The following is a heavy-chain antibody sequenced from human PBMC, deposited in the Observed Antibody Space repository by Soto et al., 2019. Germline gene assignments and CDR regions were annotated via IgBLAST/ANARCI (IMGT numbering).Heavy chain of an antibody. CDR3: ATHSGSYPFDY. J-gene: IGHJ4*02. CDR1: GGSVSSGSYY. CDR2: IYYSGST. Sequence: SETLSLTCTVSGGSVSSGSYYWSWIRQPPGKGLEWIGYIYYSGSTNYNPSLKSRVTISVDTSKNQFSLKLSSVTAADTAVYYCATHSGSYPFDYWGQGTLVTVSS. V-gene: IGHV4-61*01. D-gene: IGHD1-26*01.